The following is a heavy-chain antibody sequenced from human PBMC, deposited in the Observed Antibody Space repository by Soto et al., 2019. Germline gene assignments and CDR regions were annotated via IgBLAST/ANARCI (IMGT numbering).Heavy chain of an antibody. J-gene: IGHJ4*02. CDR3: ARDDKDEYGADRGGFGC. D-gene: IGHD2-8*01. V-gene: IGHV3-33*01. CDR2: IWYDGSNK. Sequence: QVHLVESGGGVVQPGTSLRLSCAASGFSFSIFGMHWVRQAPGKGLEWVAGIWYDGSNKYYADSVKGRFSISRDNSKNRLYLQMNSLRAEDTAVYYCARDDKDEYGADRGGFGCWGQGTLVTVSS. CDR1: GFSFSIFG.